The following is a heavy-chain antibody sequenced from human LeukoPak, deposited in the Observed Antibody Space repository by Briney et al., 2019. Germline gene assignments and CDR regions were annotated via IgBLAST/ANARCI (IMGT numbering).Heavy chain of an antibody. Sequence: GASVKVSCKASGYTFTGYYMHWVRQAPGQGLEWMGWINPNSGGTNYAQKFQGRVTMTRDTSISTAYMELSRLRSDDTAVYYCARDRGYCSGGICYPGVYWGQGTLVTVSS. V-gene: IGHV1-2*02. J-gene: IGHJ4*02. CDR2: INPNSGGT. D-gene: IGHD2-15*01. CDR3: ARDRGYCSGGICYPGVY. CDR1: GYTFTGYY.